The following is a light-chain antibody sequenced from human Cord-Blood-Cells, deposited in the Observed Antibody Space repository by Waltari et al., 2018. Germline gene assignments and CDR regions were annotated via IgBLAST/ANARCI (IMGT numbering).Light chain of an antibody. CDR3: QQYGSSPYT. Sequence: EIVLTQSPGTLSLSPGERATLSCRASQSVSSSYLAWYQQKPGQAPRPLIYGASSRATAIPDRFSGSGSGTDFTHTISRLETEDFAVYYCQQYGSSPYTFGQGTKLEIK. V-gene: IGKV3-20*01. CDR2: GAS. CDR1: QSVSSSY. J-gene: IGKJ2*01.